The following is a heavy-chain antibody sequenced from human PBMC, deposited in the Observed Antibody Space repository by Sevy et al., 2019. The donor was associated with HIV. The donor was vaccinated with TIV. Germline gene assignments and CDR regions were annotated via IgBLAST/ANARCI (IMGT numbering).Heavy chain of an antibody. Sequence: GGSLRLSCAASGFSFSSYGMHWVRQAPGKGLEWMSYIQYDGSNKDYAHSVKGRFTISRDNSKNTLYLQMNSMRVEDTVVFYCVKEGGGEGGDHWGQGTLVTVSS. CDR1: GFSFSSYG. CDR3: VKEGGGEGGDH. J-gene: IGHJ4*02. CDR2: IQYDGSNK. D-gene: IGHD2-21*01. V-gene: IGHV3-30*02.